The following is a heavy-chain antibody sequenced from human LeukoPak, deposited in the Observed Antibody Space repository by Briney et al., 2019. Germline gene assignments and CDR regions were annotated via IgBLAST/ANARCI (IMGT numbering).Heavy chain of an antibody. CDR1: GFTFSSYS. CDR3: AREGYYGSGSYYIFDY. J-gene: IGHJ4*02. CDR2: ISSSSSTI. V-gene: IGHV3-48*04. D-gene: IGHD3-10*01. Sequence: GGSLRLSCAASGFTFSSYSMNWVRQAPGKGLEWVSYISSSSSTIYYADSVKGRFTISRDNAKNSLYLQMNSLRAEDTAVYYCAREGYYGSGSYYIFDYWGQGTLVTVSS.